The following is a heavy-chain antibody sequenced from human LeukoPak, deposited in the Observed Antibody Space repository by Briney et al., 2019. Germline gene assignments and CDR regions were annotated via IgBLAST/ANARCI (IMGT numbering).Heavy chain of an antibody. CDR2: INHSGST. Sequence: SETLSLTCAVYGGSFSGYYWSWIRQPPGKGLEWIGEINHSGSTNYNPSLKSRVTISVDTSKNQFSLKLSSVTAADTAVYYCARGAPWGYSSGLYLEYFQHWGQGTLVTVSS. J-gene: IGHJ1*01. CDR1: GGSFSGYY. V-gene: IGHV4-34*01. CDR3: ARGAPWGYSSGLYLEYFQH. D-gene: IGHD6-19*01.